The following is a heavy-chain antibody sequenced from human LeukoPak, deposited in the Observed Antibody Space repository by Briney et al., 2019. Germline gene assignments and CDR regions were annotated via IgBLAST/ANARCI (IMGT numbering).Heavy chain of an antibody. CDR2: ISYDGSNK. J-gene: IGHJ3*02. Sequence: GRPLRLSCAASGFTFSSYAMHWVRQAPGKGLEWVAVISYDGSNKYYADSVKGRFTISRDNSKNTLYLQMNSLRAEDTAVYYCAREWIQLWLHAFDIWGQGTMVTVSS. D-gene: IGHD5-18*01. CDR1: GFTFSSYA. V-gene: IGHV3-30-3*01. CDR3: AREWIQLWLHAFDI.